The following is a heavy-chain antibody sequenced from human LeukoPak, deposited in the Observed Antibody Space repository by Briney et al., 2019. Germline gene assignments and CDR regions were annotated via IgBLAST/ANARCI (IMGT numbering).Heavy chain of an antibody. J-gene: IGHJ4*02. V-gene: IGHV3-21*01. CDR2: ISSSSSYI. D-gene: IGHD2-15*01. Sequence: GGALRLSXAASGXTFSSYSMNCVRQAPGEGLWWVSSISSSSSYIYYADSVKGRFTISSDNAKNSLYLQMNSLRAEATAVYYCASVTLRYCSGGSCYPDYWGQGTLVTVSS. CDR1: GXTFSSYS. CDR3: ASVTLRYCSGGSCYPDY.